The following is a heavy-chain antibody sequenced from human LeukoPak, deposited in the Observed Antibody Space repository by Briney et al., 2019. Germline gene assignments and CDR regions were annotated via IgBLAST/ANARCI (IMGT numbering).Heavy chain of an antibody. CDR3: ARESGKFDY. V-gene: IGHV3-43*02. Sequence: PGGSLRLSCAASGFTFSTYCMSWVRQAPGKGLEWVSLISGDGVSTFFADSVKGRFSISRDNSKNSLFLEMSSLRTEDTAMYYCARESGKFDYWGQGTLVAVSS. CDR2: ISGDGVST. J-gene: IGHJ4*02. CDR1: GFTFSTYC.